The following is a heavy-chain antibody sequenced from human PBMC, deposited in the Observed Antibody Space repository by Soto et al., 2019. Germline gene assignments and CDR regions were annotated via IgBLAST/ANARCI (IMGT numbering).Heavy chain of an antibody. CDR1: GGSISSSDYW. D-gene: IGHD6-13*01. CDR3: ARQIVRGSWSLDP. CDR2: IYYSGST. Sequence: QLQLQESGPGLVKPAETLSLTCTVSGGSISSSDYWWGWIRQPPGKGLEWIGSIYYSGSTHYIPSRKRGIIMAVDTSLNHFPGRLSSVTAADTAVYYCARQIVRGSWSLDPWGQGTLVTVSS. J-gene: IGHJ5*02. V-gene: IGHV4-39*01.